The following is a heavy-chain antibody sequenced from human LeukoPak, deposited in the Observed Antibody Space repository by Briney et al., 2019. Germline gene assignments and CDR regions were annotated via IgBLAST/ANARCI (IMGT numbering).Heavy chain of an antibody. J-gene: IGHJ4*02. CDR2: IYYSGST. V-gene: IGHV4-39*01. Sequence: SETLSLTCTVSGSSISSSSYYWGWIRQPPGKGLEWIGSIYYSGSTYYNPSLKSRVTISVDTSKNQFSLKLSSVTAADTAVYYCARRSAVAGIDYFDYWGQGTPVTVSS. D-gene: IGHD6-19*01. CDR3: ARRSAVAGIDYFDY. CDR1: GSSISSSSYY.